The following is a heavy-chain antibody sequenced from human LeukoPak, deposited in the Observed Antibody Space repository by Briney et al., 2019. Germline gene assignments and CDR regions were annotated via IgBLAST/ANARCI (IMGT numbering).Heavy chain of an antibody. CDR3: ARGSSYYDSSGYYLLNDY. V-gene: IGHV1-18*01. Sequence: ASVKVSCKASGYTFTSYDINWVRQAPGQGLEWMGWISAYNGNTNYAQKPQGRVTMTTDTSTSTAYMELRSLRSDDTAVYYCARGSSYYDSSGYYLLNDYWGQGTLVTVSS. D-gene: IGHD3-22*01. CDR2: ISAYNGNT. J-gene: IGHJ4*02. CDR1: GYTFTSYD.